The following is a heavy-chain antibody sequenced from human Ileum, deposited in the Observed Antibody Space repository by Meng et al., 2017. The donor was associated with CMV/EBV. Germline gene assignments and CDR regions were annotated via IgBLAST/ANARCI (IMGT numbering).Heavy chain of an antibody. D-gene: IGHD1-26*01. CDR3: ARGSSQVWELLHY. Sequence: QVQLQQWGAGLLKPSEPLSLICAVYGGSFSSYHWTWIRQPPGKGLEWIGEVTRSGSTNYNPSLKSRLIISLDTSTNQFSLKLNSVTAADTAIYYCARGSSQVWELLHYWGQGTLVTVSS. CDR2: VTRSGST. V-gene: IGHV4-34*01. CDR1: GGSFSSYH. J-gene: IGHJ4*02.